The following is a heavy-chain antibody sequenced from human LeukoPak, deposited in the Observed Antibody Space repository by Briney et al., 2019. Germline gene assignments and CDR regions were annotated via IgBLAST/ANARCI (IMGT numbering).Heavy chain of an antibody. CDR1: GFTVSNFY. J-gene: IGHJ4*02. Sequence: PGGSLRLSCAASGFTVSNFYMTWVRQAPGKGLEWVSTINGGGVNTHYADSVGGRFTISRDNSKNTLFLQMNSLRDEDTAVYYCAKDLYSNYGPADYWGQGNLVTVSS. D-gene: IGHD4-11*01. V-gene: IGHV3-23*01. CDR2: INGGGVNT. CDR3: AKDLYSNYGPADY.